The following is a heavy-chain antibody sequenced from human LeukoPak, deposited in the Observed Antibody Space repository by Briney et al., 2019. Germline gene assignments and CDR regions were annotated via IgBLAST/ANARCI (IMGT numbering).Heavy chain of an antibody. CDR3: ARDEVGGDSTFDY. Sequence: ASVKVSCKASGYTFTSYAMHWVRQAPAQRLEWMGWINAGNGNTKYSQKFQGRVTITRDTSASTAYMELSSLRSEDTAVYYCARDEVGGDSTFDYWGQGTLVTVSS. D-gene: IGHD2-21*02. V-gene: IGHV1-3*01. CDR1: GYTFTSYA. J-gene: IGHJ4*02. CDR2: INAGNGNT.